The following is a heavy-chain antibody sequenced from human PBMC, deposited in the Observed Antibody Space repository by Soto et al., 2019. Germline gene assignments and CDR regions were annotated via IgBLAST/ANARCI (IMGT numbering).Heavy chain of an antibody. J-gene: IGHJ5*02. CDR1: GFTFSSYW. Sequence: PGGSLILSCAASGFTFSSYWMHWVRQAPGKGLVWVSRINSDGSSTSYADSVKGRFTISRDNAKNTLYLQMNSLRAEDTAVYYCARESSSRWYNPFDPWGQGTLVTVSS. CDR2: INSDGSST. V-gene: IGHV3-74*01. D-gene: IGHD6-19*01. CDR3: ARESSSRWYNPFDP.